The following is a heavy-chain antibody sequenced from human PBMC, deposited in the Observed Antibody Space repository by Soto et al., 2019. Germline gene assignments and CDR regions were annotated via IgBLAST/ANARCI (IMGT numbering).Heavy chain of an antibody. D-gene: IGHD3-9*01. V-gene: IGHV3-30-3*01. CDR3: ARGVLRYFDWLSSNWFDP. Sequence: QVQLVESGGGVVQPGRSLRLSCAASGFTFSSYAMHWVRQAPGKGLEWVAVISYDGSNKYYADSVKGRFTISRDNSKNTLYLQMNSLRAEDTAVYYYARGVLRYFDWLSSNWFDPWGQGTLVTVSS. J-gene: IGHJ5*02. CDR2: ISYDGSNK. CDR1: GFTFSSYA.